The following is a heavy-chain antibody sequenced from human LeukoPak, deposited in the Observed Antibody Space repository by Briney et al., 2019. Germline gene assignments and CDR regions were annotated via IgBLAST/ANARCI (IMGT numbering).Heavy chain of an antibody. V-gene: IGHV4-39*07. J-gene: IGHJ6*02. CDR2: INHSGST. CDR3: AVPNYYGSGSYSHGYYYGMDV. D-gene: IGHD3-10*01. CDR1: GGSVSSSSYS. Sequence: PSETLSLTCTVSGGSVSSSSYSWGWIRQHPGKGLEWIGEINHSGSTNYNPSLKSRVTISVDTSKNQFSLKLSSVTAADTAVHYCAVPNYYGSGSYSHGYYYGMDVWGQGTTVTVSS.